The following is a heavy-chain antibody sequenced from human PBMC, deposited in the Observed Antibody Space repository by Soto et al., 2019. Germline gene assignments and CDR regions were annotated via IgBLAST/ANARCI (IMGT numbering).Heavy chain of an antibody. J-gene: IGHJ5*02. CDR3: ATELGTKVTTYNFFDP. V-gene: IGHV3-30*03. Sequence: PGVSLRDPWGAAGINFVAFGLHRVLQAPGKGLEWVAVISHDGNDKYYTDSVKGRFTISRDNSKNTLYLQMNSLRGEDTAIYFCATELGTKVTTYNFFDPWGQGALVTVTS. CDR2: ISHDGNDK. D-gene: IGHD4-17*01. CDR1: GINFVAFG.